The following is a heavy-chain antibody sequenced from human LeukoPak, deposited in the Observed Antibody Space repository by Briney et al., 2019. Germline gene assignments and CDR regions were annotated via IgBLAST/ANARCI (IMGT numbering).Heavy chain of an antibody. V-gene: IGHV3-72*01. CDR1: GFTFSDHY. Sequence: PGGSLRLSCAASGFTFSDHYMDWVRQAPGKGLEWVGRIRNKASSYTTEYAASVKGRFTISRDDSQNSLYLQMNSLRAEDTAVYYCARDILTGYYSDKPDAFDIWGQGTMVTVSS. J-gene: IGHJ3*02. CDR3: ARDILTGYYSDKPDAFDI. D-gene: IGHD3-9*01. CDR2: IRNKASSYTT.